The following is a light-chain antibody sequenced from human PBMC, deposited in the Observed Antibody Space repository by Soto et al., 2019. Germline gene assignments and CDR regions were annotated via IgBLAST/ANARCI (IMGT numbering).Light chain of an antibody. J-gene: IGLJ1*01. Sequence: QSALTQPPSASGSPGQSVTISCTGTSNDVGGYNYVSWYQQHPGKAPKLMIYEVNKRPSGVPDRFSGSKSGNTASLTVSGLQADDVADYYCSSFAVSNSFVFGTGNKVTVL. CDR1: SNDVGGYNY. V-gene: IGLV2-8*01. CDR3: SSFAVSNSFV. CDR2: EVN.